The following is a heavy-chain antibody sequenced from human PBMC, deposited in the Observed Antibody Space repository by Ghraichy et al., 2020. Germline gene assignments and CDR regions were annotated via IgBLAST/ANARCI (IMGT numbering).Heavy chain of an antibody. Sequence: SETLSLTCTVSGGSISAYYWSWIRQPPGKGLEWIGYIYYNGKTDYNPSLKSRVTISIDTPKNQFSLELSSVAAADTTVYYCAREPRMVTFFYFDNWGQGTLVTVAS. CDR1: GGSISAYY. CDR2: IYYNGKT. J-gene: IGHJ4*02. CDR3: AREPRMVTFFYFDN. D-gene: IGHD5-18*01. V-gene: IGHV4-59*01.